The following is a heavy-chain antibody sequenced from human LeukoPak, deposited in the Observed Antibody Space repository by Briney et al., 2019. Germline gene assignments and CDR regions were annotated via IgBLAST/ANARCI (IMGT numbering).Heavy chain of an antibody. D-gene: IGHD2-2*01. CDR2: IHPSGST. V-gene: IGHV4-34*01. CDR1: GGSFSWYY. Sequence: SETLSLTCTTYGGSFSWYYWSWIRQPPGKGLEWIGEIHPSGSTNFNPSLKSRVSISVDTSKNQFSLILTSVTAADTGVYYCSRGRDQSKTGDSWGQGTVVTVSS. J-gene: IGHJ4*02. CDR3: SRGRDQSKTGDS.